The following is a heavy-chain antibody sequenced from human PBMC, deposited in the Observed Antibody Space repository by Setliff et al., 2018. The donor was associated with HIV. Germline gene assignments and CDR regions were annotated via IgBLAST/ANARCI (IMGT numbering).Heavy chain of an antibody. CDR1: GYTFTYYA. D-gene: IGHD3-16*01. CDR2: INTGSANT. V-gene: IGHV1-3*04. J-gene: IGHJ3*02. CDR3: ARAVWGGSFDI. Sequence: GASVKVSCKASGYTFTYYAMHWVRQAPGQRLEWLGWINTGSANTKYSQRFQGRVTITRDTSATTAYMDLSNLRSEDTAVYYCARAVWGGSFDIWGQGTMVTV.